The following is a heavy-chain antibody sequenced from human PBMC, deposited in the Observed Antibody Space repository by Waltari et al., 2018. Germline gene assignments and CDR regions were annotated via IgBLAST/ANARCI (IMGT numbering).Heavy chain of an antibody. CDR1: GFSFSGYA. D-gene: IGHD1-20*01. CDR2: ISGSGSTP. V-gene: IGHV3-23*01. CDR3: AKAIKGYNSAWFDH. Sequence: EVQLLESGGGLVQPGGSLRLSCVGPGFSFSGYAMSWVRQAPGKGLEWVSAISGSGSTPFYGDSVKGRFTISRDNSKNTVFLQMNSLRAEETAVYYCAKAIKGYNSAWFDHWGQGTLVTVSS. J-gene: IGHJ5*02.